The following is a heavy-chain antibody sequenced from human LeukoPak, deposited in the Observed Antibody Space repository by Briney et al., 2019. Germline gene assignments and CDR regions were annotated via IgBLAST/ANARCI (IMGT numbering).Heavy chain of an antibody. V-gene: IGHV3-20*04. CDR2: INWNGGNT. CDR1: GFTFNTYA. D-gene: IGHD5-24*01. Sequence: GGSLRLSCAASGFTFNTYAMNWIRQAPGKGLEWVSSINWNGGNTAYADSVKGRFTISRDTAKDSLYLQLNSLRAEDTALYYCARDRGWLQYIDYWGQGTLVTVSS. CDR3: ARDRGWLQYIDY. J-gene: IGHJ4*02.